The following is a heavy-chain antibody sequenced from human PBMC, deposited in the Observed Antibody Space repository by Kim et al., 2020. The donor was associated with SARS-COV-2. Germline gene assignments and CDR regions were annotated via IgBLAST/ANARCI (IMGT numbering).Heavy chain of an antibody. D-gene: IGHD3-22*01. CDR1: GFTFTTYW. Sequence: GGSLRLSCAASGFTFTTYWMHWVRQAPGKGLVWVARINSDGSTTSYADSVKGRFTISRDNAKNTLYLQMNSLRVEDKALYYCARGGSSGYTPGWFDPRG. CDR2: INSDGSTT. CDR3: ARGGSSGYTPGWFDP. V-gene: IGHV3-74*01. J-gene: IGHJ5*02.